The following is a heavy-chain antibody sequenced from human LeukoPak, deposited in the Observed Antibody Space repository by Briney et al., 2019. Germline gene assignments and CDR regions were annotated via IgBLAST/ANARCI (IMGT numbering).Heavy chain of an antibody. Sequence: GGSLRLSCAASGFTFDDYAMHWVRHAPGKGLEWVSGISWNSGSIGYADSVKGRFTISRDNAKNSLYLQMNSLRAEDTALYYCAKVGYGTRYYFDYWGQGTLVTVSS. CDR3: AKVGYGTRYYFDY. CDR2: ISWNSGSI. J-gene: IGHJ4*02. V-gene: IGHV3-9*01. D-gene: IGHD5-12*01. CDR1: GFTFDDYA.